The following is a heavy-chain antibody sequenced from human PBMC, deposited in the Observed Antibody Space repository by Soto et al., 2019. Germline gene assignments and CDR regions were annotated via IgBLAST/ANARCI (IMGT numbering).Heavy chain of an antibody. D-gene: IGHD3-3*01. CDR1: GGSITTNNYY. CDR3: ARLLYDWRGYYYFDY. CDR2: IYYSGSI. Sequence: QLQLQESGPGLVKPSETLSLSCSVSGGSITTNNYYWGWIRQPPGKGLEWIGSIYYSGSIYHNPSLKSRVAMSIDTSKKQFSLKLNSVTAADTAVYYCARLLYDWRGYYYFDYWGQGTLVTVSP. V-gene: IGHV4-39*01. J-gene: IGHJ4*02.